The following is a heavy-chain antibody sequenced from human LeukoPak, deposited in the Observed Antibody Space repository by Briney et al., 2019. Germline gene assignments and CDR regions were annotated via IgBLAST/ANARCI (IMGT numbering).Heavy chain of an antibody. CDR2: IYYSGST. V-gene: IGHV4-39*01. Sequence: SETLSLTCTVSGGSISSSSYYWGWIRQPPGKGLEWIGSIYYSGSTYYNPSLKSRVTISVDTSKNQFSLKLSSVTAADTAVYYCASFSASYYYYYVDVWGKGTTVTVSS. D-gene: IGHD3-10*01. CDR3: ASFSASYYYYYVDV. CDR1: GGSISSSSYY. J-gene: IGHJ6*03.